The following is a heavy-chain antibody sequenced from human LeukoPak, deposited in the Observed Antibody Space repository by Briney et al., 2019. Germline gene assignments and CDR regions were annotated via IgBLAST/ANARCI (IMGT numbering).Heavy chain of an antibody. Sequence: GGSLRLSCAASGNYWMHWVRQAPGKGLEWVSAISDSGGSAYYADSVKGRFTISRDNSKNTLYLQMNSLKAEDTAVYYCEKARSGSGWHWFDPWGQGTLVTVSS. J-gene: IGHJ5*02. CDR1: GNYW. CDR3: EKARSGSGWHWFDP. D-gene: IGHD6-19*01. V-gene: IGHV3-23*01. CDR2: ISDSGGSA.